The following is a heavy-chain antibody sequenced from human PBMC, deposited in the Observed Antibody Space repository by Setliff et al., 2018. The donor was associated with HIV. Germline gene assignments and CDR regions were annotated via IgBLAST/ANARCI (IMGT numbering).Heavy chain of an antibody. J-gene: IGHJ4*02. CDR1: GYIFTSYA. CDR3: AREGQFLDGLPYYFDY. V-gene: IGHV7-4-1*02. D-gene: IGHD3-3*01. Sequence: ASVKVSCKASGYIFTSYAMNWVRQAPGQGLEWMGWINTNTGNPTYAQGFTGRFVFSLDTSVNTAYLQISSLKAEDTAVYYCAREGQFLDGLPYYFDYWGQGTLVTVSS. CDR2: INTNTGNP.